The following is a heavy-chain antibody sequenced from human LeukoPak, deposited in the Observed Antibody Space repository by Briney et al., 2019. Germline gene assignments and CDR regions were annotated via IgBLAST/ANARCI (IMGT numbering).Heavy chain of an antibody. CDR1: GGSISSGSYY. V-gene: IGHV4-61*02. D-gene: IGHD5-12*01. CDR2: IYTSGST. Sequence: SETLSLTCTVSGGSISSGSYYWSWIRQPAGKGLEWIGRIYTSGSTNYNPSLKSRVTISLDTSKNQPSLKLTSVTAADTAVYYCARLGGYSGYDLDYWGQGTLVTVSS. J-gene: IGHJ4*02. CDR3: ARLGGYSGYDLDY.